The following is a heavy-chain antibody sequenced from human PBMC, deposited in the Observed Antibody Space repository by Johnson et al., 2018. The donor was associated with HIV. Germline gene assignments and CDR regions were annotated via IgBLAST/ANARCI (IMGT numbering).Heavy chain of an antibody. J-gene: IGHJ3*02. Sequence: QVQLVESGGGLVKPGGSLRLSCAASGFTFTDYYMNWMRQAPGKGLEWVSHISSSGSTIYYADSVKGRFTISRDNAKNSLYLQMNSLRAEDTAVYYCARDVGSGPAFEIWGQGTMVTVSS. CDR3: ARDVGSGPAFEI. V-gene: IGHV3-11*04. CDR2: ISSSGSTI. CDR1: GFTFTDYY. D-gene: IGHD2-15*01.